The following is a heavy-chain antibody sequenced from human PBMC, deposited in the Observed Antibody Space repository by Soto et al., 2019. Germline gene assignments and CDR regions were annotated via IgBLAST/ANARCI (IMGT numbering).Heavy chain of an antibody. J-gene: IGHJ4*02. D-gene: IGHD5-18*01. CDR2: IYNSGTT. CDR3: ARDIRGFSRALDY. Sequence: SETLSLTCNVSGGSVNSGSYYWTWVRQPPGKGVEWIGNIYNSGTTSYNPSLQNRVTISIDTSKNQYSLKLTSVTAADAALYYCARDIRGFSRALDYWGRGTPVTVSS. V-gene: IGHV4-61*01. CDR1: GGSVNSGSYY.